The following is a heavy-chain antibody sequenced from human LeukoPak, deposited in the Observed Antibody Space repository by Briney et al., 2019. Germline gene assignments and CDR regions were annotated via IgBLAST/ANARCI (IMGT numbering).Heavy chain of an antibody. Sequence: GGPLRLSCAASGFTFSSYEMNWVRQAPGKGLEWVSYISSSGSTIYYADSVKGRFTISRDNAKNSLYLQMNSLRAEDTAVYYCGSNSYNGGVYSYFDYWGKGTLVPVSS. CDR1: GFTFSSYE. D-gene: IGHD3-22*01. CDR3: GSNSYNGGVYSYFDY. CDR2: ISSSGSTI. V-gene: IGHV3-48*03. J-gene: IGHJ4*02.